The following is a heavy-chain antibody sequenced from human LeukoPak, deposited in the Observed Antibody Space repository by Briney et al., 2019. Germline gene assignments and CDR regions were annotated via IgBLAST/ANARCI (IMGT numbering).Heavy chain of an antibody. CDR1: GGSISSYY. J-gene: IGHJ4*02. Sequence: PSETLSLTCTVSGGSISSYYWSWIQQPPGKGLEWIGYIYYSGSTNYNPSLKSRVTISVDTSKNQFSLKLNSVTAADTAVYYCARSEGWLQYFYFDYWGQGTLVTVSS. V-gene: IGHV4-59*08. CDR3: ARSEGWLQYFYFDY. D-gene: IGHD5-24*01. CDR2: IYYSGST.